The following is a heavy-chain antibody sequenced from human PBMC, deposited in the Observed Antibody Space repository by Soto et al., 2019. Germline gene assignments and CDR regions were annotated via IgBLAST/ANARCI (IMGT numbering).Heavy chain of an antibody. V-gene: IGHV4-34*01. CDR3: ARGRRGYCSSTSCYPGRVRGYYYYGMDV. CDR2: INHRGST. J-gene: IGHJ6*02. Sequence: PSETLSLTCVVYGGSFIGYYWSWIRQSPGKGLEWIGGINHRGSTNYNPSLESRVTISVDTSKNQFSLKLPSVTAADTAMYYCARGRRGYCSSTSCYPGRVRGYYYYGMDVWGQGTTVTVSS. CDR1: GGSFIGYY. D-gene: IGHD2-2*01.